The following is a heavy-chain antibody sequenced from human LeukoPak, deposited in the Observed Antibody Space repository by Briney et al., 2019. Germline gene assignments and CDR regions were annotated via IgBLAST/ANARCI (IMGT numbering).Heavy chain of an antibody. Sequence: PGGSLRLSCAASGFTFSSYWMHWVRQAPGKGLVWVSRVNSDGSSTTYADSVKGRFTISRDNAKNTLYLQMNSLRAEDTAVYCCARGSTQYSSGWYGLDYRGQGTLVTVSS. CDR3: ARGSTQYSSGWYGLDY. J-gene: IGHJ4*02. CDR2: VNSDGSST. D-gene: IGHD6-19*01. CDR1: GFTFSSYW. V-gene: IGHV3-74*01.